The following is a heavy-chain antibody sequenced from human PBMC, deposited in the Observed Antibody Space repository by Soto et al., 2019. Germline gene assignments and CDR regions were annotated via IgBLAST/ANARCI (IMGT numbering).Heavy chain of an antibody. J-gene: IGHJ5*02. Sequence: GGSLTLSCAASGLIFENFGMSWVRQAPGKGLEWISSISGSGFKKYYADSVKGRFTISRDNSKSTVYLELNNLSAEDTAVYHCAMKQGVELVPLATVDWFDPWGQGSVVTVSS. V-gene: IGHV3-23*01. CDR3: AMKQGVELVPLATVDWFDP. D-gene: IGHD1-26*01. CDR1: GLIFENFG. CDR2: ISGSGFKK.